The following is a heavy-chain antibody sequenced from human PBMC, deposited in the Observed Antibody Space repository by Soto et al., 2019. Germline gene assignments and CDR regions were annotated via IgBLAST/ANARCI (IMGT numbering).Heavy chain of an antibody. V-gene: IGHV4-59*01. D-gene: IGHD6-19*01. CDR1: GGSFSGCY. Sequence: SETLSLTCTVSGGSFSGCYWSWIRQPPGKGLEWIGYIYYSGSTNYNPSLKSRVTISVDTSKNQFSLKLSSVTAADTAVYYCARAPSSGWAFDYWGQGTLVTVSS. CDR2: IYYSGST. J-gene: IGHJ4*02. CDR3: ARAPSSGWAFDY.